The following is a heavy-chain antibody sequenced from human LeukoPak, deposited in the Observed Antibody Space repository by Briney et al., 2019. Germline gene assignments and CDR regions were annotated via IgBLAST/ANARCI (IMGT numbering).Heavy chain of an antibody. CDR2: VYQSGST. CDR1: GFTVSSNY. J-gene: IGHJ3*02. V-gene: IGHV4-59*02. Sequence: PGGSLRLSCAASGFTVSSNYMSWIRQPPGKGLEWIGYVYQSGSTYYNPSLKSRVTISVDRSKNQFSLKLTSVTAADTAVYYCATNIIVPGTGTFDIWGQGTMVTVSS. CDR3: ATNIIVPGTGTFDI. D-gene: IGHD6-19*01.